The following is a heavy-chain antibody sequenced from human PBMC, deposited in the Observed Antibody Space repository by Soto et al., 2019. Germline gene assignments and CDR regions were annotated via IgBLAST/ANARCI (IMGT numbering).Heavy chain of an antibody. V-gene: IGHV3-23*01. CDR1: GFSFGSYA. CDR3: AKEKTVTVNIGYYYYGMDV. D-gene: IGHD4-17*01. Sequence: GSLRLRCAASGFSFGSYAMCWVRQAPGKGLEWVSGISGSGGSTYYAYSVKGRFTISRDNSKNTLYLQMNSLRAEDTAIYYCAKEKTVTVNIGYYYYGMDVWAQGTT. J-gene: IGHJ6*01. CDR2: ISGSGGST.